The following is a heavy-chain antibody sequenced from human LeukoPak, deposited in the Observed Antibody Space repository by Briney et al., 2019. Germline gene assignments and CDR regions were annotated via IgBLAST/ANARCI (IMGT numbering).Heavy chain of an antibody. D-gene: IGHD5-12*01. CDR1: GGSISSGSYY. CDR2: IYTSGST. J-gene: IGHJ4*02. V-gene: IGHV4-61*02. CDR3: ARTPFSGYEYYFDY. Sequence: SQTLSLTCTVSGGSISSGSYYWSWIRQPAGKGLEWIGRIYTSGSTNYNPSLKSRVTISVDTSKNQFSLKLSSVTAADTAVYYCARTPFSGYEYYFDYWGQGTLVTVSS.